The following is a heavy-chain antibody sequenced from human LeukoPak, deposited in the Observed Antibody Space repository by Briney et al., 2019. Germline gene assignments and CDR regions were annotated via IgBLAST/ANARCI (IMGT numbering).Heavy chain of an antibody. V-gene: IGHV1-69*05. Sequence: GASVKVSCKASGGTFSSYAISWVRQAPGQGLEWMGGIIPIFGTANYAQKFQGRVTITTDESTSTAYMELSSLRSEDTAVYYCASYSGYYRHYFDYWGQGTLVTVYS. J-gene: IGHJ4*02. CDR3: ASYSGYYRHYFDY. CDR1: GGTFSSYA. CDR2: IIPIFGTA. D-gene: IGHD3-22*01.